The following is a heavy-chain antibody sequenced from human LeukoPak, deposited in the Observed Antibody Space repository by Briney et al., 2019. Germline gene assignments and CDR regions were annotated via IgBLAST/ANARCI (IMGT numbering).Heavy chain of an antibody. Sequence: GASVKVSCKASGYTFTSYDINWVRQATGQGLEWMGWMNPNSGNTGYAQKFQGRVTITADKSTSTDYLELSSLRSEDTAVYYCARDNSVRDEAWWFNPWGQGTLVTVSS. CDR3: ARDNSVRDEAWWFNP. CDR1: GYTFTSYD. V-gene: IGHV1-8*03. D-gene: IGHD5-24*01. J-gene: IGHJ5*02. CDR2: MNPNSGNT.